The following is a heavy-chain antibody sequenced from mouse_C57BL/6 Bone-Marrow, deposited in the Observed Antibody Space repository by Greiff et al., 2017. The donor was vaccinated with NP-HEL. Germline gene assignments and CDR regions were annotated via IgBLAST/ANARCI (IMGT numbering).Heavy chain of an antibody. CDR2: VHPSDSDT. CDR1: GYTFTSYW. D-gene: IGHD1-1*01. CDR3: AIGITTVVAPWFAY. V-gene: IGHV1-74*01. J-gene: IGHJ3*01. Sequence: QVQLQQPGAELVKPGASVKVSCKASGYTFTSYWMHWVKQRPGQGLEWIGRVHPSDSDTNYNQKFKGKATLTVDKSSSTAYMQLSSLTSEDSAVDYCAIGITTVVAPWFAYWGQGTLVTVSA.